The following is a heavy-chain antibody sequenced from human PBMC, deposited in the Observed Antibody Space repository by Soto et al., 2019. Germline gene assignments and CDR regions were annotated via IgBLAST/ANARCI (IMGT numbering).Heavy chain of an antibody. D-gene: IGHD2-21*01. V-gene: IGHV3-30*18. CDR2: ISYDGSNK. CDR3: AKDLFAMGVITGLVFDY. CDR1: GFTFSSYG. Sequence: QVQLVESGGGVVQPGRSLRLSCAASGFTFSSYGMHWVRQAPGKGLEWVAVISYDGSNKYYADSVKGRFTISRDNSKNTLYLQMNSLRAEDTAVYYCAKDLFAMGVITGLVFDYWGQGTLVTVSS. J-gene: IGHJ4*02.